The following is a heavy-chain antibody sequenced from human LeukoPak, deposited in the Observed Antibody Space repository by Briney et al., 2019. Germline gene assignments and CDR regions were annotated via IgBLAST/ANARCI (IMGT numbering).Heavy chain of an antibody. V-gene: IGHV3-9*01. CDR2: ISWNSFTR. CDR3: AKGKSYWYFDL. Sequence: GGSLRLSCAVSGVNFDDYAMHWVRHAPGKGLEWVSGISWNSFTRGYAESVKGRFTISRDNAKSSLYLQMNSLRAEDTALYYCAKGKSYWYFDLWGRGTLVTVSS. J-gene: IGHJ2*01. CDR1: GVNFDDYA.